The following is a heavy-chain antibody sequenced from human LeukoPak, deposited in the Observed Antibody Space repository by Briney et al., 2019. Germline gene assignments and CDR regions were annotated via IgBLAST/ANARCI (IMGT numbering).Heavy chain of an antibody. CDR1: GDSVSSNTAG. J-gene: IGHJ6*02. CDR2: TYHRSKWYT. D-gene: IGHD2-8*01. Sequence: SQTLSLTCAISGDSVSSNTAGWNWIRQSPSRGLEWLGRTYHRSKWYTDIAESVEGRMTINADTSRNQLSLQLNSVTPEDTAVYYCARVVLMVYARDGYSNYYYYGMDVWGQGTTVTVSS. CDR3: ARVVLMVYARDGYSNYYYYGMDV. V-gene: IGHV6-1*01.